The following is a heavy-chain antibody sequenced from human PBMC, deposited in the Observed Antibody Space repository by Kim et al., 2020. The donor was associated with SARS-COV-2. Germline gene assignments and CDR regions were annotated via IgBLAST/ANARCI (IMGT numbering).Heavy chain of an antibody. CDR3: ARAEGGGAFDI. Sequence: GGSLRLSCAASGFTFSSYAMHWVRQAPGKGLEYVSAISSNGGSTYYANSVKGRFTISRDNSKNTLYLQMGSLRAEDMAVYYCARAEGGGAFDIWGQGTMVTVSS. J-gene: IGHJ3*02. V-gene: IGHV3-64*01. D-gene: IGHD1-26*01. CDR2: ISSNGGST. CDR1: GFTFSSYA.